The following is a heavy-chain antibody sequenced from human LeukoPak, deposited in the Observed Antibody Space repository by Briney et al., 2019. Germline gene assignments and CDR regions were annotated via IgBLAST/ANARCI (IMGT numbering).Heavy chain of an antibody. V-gene: IGHV4-30-2*01. Sequence: PSETLSLTCAVSVGSISSGGYSGGWIRQPPGKGLGWIGYIYHSGSTSYNPSLKSRVTISVDRSKNQFSLKLSSVTAADTSVYYCAGGRSWDYYYYGMDVWGQGTTVTVSS. D-gene: IGHD6-13*01. CDR3: AGGRSWDYYYYGMDV. CDR2: IYHSGST. CDR1: VGSISSGGYS. J-gene: IGHJ6*02.